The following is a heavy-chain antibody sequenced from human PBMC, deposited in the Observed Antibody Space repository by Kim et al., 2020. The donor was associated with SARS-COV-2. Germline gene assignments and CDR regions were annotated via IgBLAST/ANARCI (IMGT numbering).Heavy chain of an antibody. CDR1: GFTFSDHY. Sequence: GGSLRLSCVVSGFTFSDHYMDWVRQAPGKGPEWVGRSRDKANSYTTEYVASVKGRFTISRDDSKNSLYLQMNSLKTEDTAVYYCARSGLSGSYTRLDFWGQGPLDTVSS. D-gene: IGHD1-26*01. CDR3: ARSGLSGSYTRLDF. J-gene: IGHJ4*02. V-gene: IGHV3-72*01. CDR2: SRDKANSYTT.